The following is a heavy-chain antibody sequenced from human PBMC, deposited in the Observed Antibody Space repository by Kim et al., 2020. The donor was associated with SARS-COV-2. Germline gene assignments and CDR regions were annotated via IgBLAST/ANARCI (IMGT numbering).Heavy chain of an antibody. J-gene: IGHJ4*01. Sequence: GGSLRLSCAASGFSFNNYDMHWVRQAPGKGLEWVAHVSYDGSLKYYADSLKGRFTVSKDSSKNTLFLHMNSLGTEDTAVYYCAKNRGFLHLADRQQHFD. V-gene: IGHV3-30*18. CDR2: VSYDGSLK. CDR1: GFSFNNYD. CDR3: AKNRGFLHLADRQQHFD. D-gene: IGHD6-6*01.